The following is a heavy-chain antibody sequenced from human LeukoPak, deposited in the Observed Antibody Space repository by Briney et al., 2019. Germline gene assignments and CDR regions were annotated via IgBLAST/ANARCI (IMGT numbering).Heavy chain of an antibody. D-gene: IGHD3-10*01. J-gene: IGHJ4*02. CDR2: MNPNSGNT. V-gene: IGHV1-8*01. CDR3: ARGDYYYGSGSYGY. CDR1: GYTFISYD. Sequence: ASVKVSCKASGYTFISYDINWVRQATGQGLEWMGWMNPNSGNTGYAQKFQGRVTMTRNTSISTAYMELSSLRSEDTAVYYCARGDYYYGSGSYGYWGQGTLVSVSS.